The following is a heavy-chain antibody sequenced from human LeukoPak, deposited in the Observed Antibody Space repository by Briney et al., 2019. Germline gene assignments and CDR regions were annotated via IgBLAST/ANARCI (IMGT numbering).Heavy chain of an antibody. D-gene: IGHD1-7*01. J-gene: IGHJ5*02. Sequence: PGGSLRLSCAASGFTFGSYAMSWVRQAPGKGLEWVSDINGSGGSTYYADSVKGRFTISRDNSKNTVDLQMNSLRAEDTAVYYCARDLVKYNWNYWFDPWGQGTLVTVSS. V-gene: IGHV3-23*01. CDR3: ARDLVKYNWNYWFDP. CDR2: INGSGGST. CDR1: GFTFGSYA.